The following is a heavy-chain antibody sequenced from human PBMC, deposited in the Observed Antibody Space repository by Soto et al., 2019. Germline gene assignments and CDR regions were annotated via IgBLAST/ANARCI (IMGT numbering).Heavy chain of an antibody. J-gene: IGHJ5*02. CDR1: GYTFTSYA. D-gene: IGHD6-13*01. CDR2: INAGNGNT. V-gene: IGHV1-3*01. Sequence: QVQLVQSGAEVKKPGASVKVSCKASGYTFTSYAMHWVRQAPGQRLEWMGWINAGNGNTKYSQKSQGRVTITRDTSASTAYMELSSLRSEDTAVYYCARDSAPYNSSSWYGGTYNWFDPWGQGTLVTVSS. CDR3: ARDSAPYNSSSWYGGTYNWFDP.